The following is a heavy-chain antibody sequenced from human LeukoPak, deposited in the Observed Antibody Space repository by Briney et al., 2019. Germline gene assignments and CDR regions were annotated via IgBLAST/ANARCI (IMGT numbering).Heavy chain of an antibody. D-gene: IGHD5-18*01. J-gene: IGHJ4*01. CDR2: LTGRGDTT. CDR3: ARDYGYTPYYFDC. V-gene: IGHV3-23*01. CDR1: GFTFDTYA. Sequence: PGGSLRLSCAASGFTFDTYAMAWVRQAPGKGLQWVSTLTGRGDTTYYAESVKGRSTISRDNSKNTVYLQMNSLRVDDTAVYYCARDYGYTPYYFDCWGQGTLVTVSS.